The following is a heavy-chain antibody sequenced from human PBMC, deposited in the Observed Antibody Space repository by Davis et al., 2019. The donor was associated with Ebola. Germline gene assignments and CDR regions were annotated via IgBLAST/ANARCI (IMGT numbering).Heavy chain of an antibody. Sequence: GESLKISCAASGFTFSSYAMHWVRQAPGQGLEWVAVISYDGSNKYYADSVKGRFTISRDNSKNTLYLQMNSLRAEDTAVYYCARDLNYGGPSMLYYYYYGMDVWGQGTTVTVSS. V-gene: IGHV3-30-3*01. CDR2: ISYDGSNK. CDR3: ARDLNYGGPSMLYYYYYGMDV. CDR1: GFTFSSYA. D-gene: IGHD4-23*01. J-gene: IGHJ6*02.